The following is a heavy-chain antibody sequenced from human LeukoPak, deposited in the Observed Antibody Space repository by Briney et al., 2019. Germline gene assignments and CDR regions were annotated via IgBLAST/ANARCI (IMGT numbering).Heavy chain of an antibody. Sequence: GGSLRLSCAASGFSLSSYAMSWVRQAPGKGLEWVSATSSSDSGTYYADSVRGRFTISRDNSKNTLYLHMKSLRAEDAAVYYCAKAPVTSCRGAYCYPFDSWGQGTVVTVSS. CDR1: GFSLSSYA. CDR2: TSSSDSGT. CDR3: AKAPVTSCRGAYCYPFDS. J-gene: IGHJ4*02. D-gene: IGHD2-21*01. V-gene: IGHV3-23*01.